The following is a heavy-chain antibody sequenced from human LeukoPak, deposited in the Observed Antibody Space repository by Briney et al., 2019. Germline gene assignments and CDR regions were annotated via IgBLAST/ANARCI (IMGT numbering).Heavy chain of an antibody. J-gene: IGHJ3*02. V-gene: IGHV4-34*01. CDR3: ARGFLGYCSSTSCPFDI. Sequence: SETLSLTCAVYGGSFSGYYWSWIRQPPGKGLEWLGEINHSGCTNYYPSLKSRVTMSVDTSKNQFSLKLSSVTAADTAVYYCARGFLGYCSSTSCPFDIWGQGTMVTVSS. D-gene: IGHD2-2*01. CDR2: INHSGCT. CDR1: GGSFSGYY.